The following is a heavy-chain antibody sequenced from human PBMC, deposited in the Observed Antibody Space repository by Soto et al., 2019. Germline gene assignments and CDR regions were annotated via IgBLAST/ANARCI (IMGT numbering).Heavy chain of an antibody. V-gene: IGHV3-30*18. CDR1: GFTFSSYG. CDR2: ISYDGSNK. D-gene: IGHD4-4*01. Sequence: QVQLVESGGGVVQPGRSLRLSCAASGFTFSSYGMHWVRQAPGKGLEWGAVISYDGSNKYYADSVKGRFTISRDNSKNTLYLQMNSLRAEDTAVYYCAKDPLTENYYYYYMDVWGKGTTVTVSS. CDR3: AKDPLTENYYYYYMDV. J-gene: IGHJ6*03.